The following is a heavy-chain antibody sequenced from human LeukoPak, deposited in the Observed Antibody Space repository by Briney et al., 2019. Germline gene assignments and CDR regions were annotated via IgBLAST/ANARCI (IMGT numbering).Heavy chain of an antibody. CDR1: GFSFSGYS. Sequence: GGSLRLSCAASGFSFSGYSMNWVRQAPGKGLEWVSYITSSGSARYYADSVKGRFTISRDNAKNSLHLQMNSPRDEDTAVYYCARAYSGYVLFDYWGQGTLVTVSS. V-gene: IGHV3-48*02. CDR2: ITSSGSAR. J-gene: IGHJ4*02. CDR3: ARAYSGYVLFDY. D-gene: IGHD5-12*01.